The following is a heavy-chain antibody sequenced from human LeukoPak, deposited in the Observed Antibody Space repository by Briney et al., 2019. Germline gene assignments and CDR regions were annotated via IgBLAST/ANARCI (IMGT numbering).Heavy chain of an antibody. D-gene: IGHD3-16*01. CDR2: ISYDGSNK. CDR1: GFTFITYG. CDR3: ASNRLSGYDPSPFDY. Sequence: PGGSLRLSCAASGFTFITYGTHWARQAPGKGLEWVAVISYDGSNKYYADSVKGRFTISRDNSKNTLYLQMNSLRAEDTAVYYCASNRLSGYDPSPFDYWGQGTLVTVSS. V-gene: IGHV3-30*03. J-gene: IGHJ4*02.